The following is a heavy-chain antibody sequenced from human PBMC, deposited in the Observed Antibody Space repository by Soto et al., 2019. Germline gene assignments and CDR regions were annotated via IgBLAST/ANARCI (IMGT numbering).Heavy chain of an antibody. Sequence: VQLLESGGGLVQPGGSLRLSCAASGFTFSSYVMSWVRQAPGKGLEWVAFISDTGGSRKYADSVKGRFTVSRDNSKNTLFLQMNSLRADDTALYYCAKGLDSTGWYFDFWGLGTLVTVSS. J-gene: IGHJ4*02. D-gene: IGHD6-19*01. CDR3: AKGLDSTGWYFDF. V-gene: IGHV3-23*01. CDR2: ISDTGGSR. CDR1: GFTFSSYV.